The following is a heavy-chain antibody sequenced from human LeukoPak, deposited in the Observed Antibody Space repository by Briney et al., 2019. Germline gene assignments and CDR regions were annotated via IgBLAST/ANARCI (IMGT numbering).Heavy chain of an antibody. Sequence: PSETLSLTCTVSGGSFSSSSFYWGWIRQPPGKGLEWVGTIYYSGSTYYNPSLKSRVTISVDTSKNQFSLKLSSVTAADTAVYYCARVAAAGHIDYWGQGTLVTVSS. CDR2: IYYSGST. D-gene: IGHD6-13*01. CDR1: GGSFSSSSFY. J-gene: IGHJ4*02. CDR3: ARVAAAGHIDY. V-gene: IGHV4-39*07.